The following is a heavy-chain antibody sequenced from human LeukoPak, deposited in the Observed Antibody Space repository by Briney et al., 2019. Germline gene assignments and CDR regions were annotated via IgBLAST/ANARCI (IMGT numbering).Heavy chain of an antibody. V-gene: IGHV3-7*01. CDR1: GFTFSTYW. D-gene: IGHD1-26*01. CDR2: IKQDGSET. CDR3: ARDTSSIVGPRFDY. Sequence: PGGSLRLSCAASGFTFSTYWMSWVRQAPGKGLEWVAIIKQDGSETYYLDSVKGRFTISRDNAENSLYLQMNSLRAEDTAVYYCARDTSSIVGPRFDYWGQGTLVTVSS. J-gene: IGHJ4*02.